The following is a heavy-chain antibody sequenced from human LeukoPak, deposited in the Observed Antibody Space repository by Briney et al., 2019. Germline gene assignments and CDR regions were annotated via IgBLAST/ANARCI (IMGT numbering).Heavy chain of an antibody. J-gene: IGHJ4*02. CDR3: AKDGLSGYAYYFDY. CDR1: GFTFSSYA. V-gene: IGHV3-23*01. CDR2: ISGSGGST. D-gene: IGHD3-22*01. Sequence: GGSLRLSCAASGFTFSSYAMSWVRQAPGKGLEWVSVISGSGGSTYYADSVKGRFTISRDNSKNTLYLQMNSLRAEDTAVYYCAKDGLSGYAYYFDYWGQGTLVTVSS.